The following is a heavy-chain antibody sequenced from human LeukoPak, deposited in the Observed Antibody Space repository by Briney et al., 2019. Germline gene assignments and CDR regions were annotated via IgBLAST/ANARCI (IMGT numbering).Heavy chain of an antibody. CDR3: ARDSVGYSYGYDYYYMDV. CDR2: IYTSGST. J-gene: IGHJ6*03. CDR1: GGSISSYY. Sequence: PSETLSLTCTVSGGSISSYYWSWIRQPAGKGLEWIGRIYTSGSTNYNPSLKSRVTMSVDTSKNQFSLKLSSVTAADTAVYYCARDSVGYSYGYDYYYMDVWGKGTTVTVSS. V-gene: IGHV4-4*07. D-gene: IGHD5-18*01.